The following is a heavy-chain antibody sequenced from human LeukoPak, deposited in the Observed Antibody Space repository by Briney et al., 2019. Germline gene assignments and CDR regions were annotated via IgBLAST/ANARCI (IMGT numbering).Heavy chain of an antibody. CDR2: IKQDGSEK. D-gene: IGHD3-3*01. CDR3: ARLARWDYDFWSGYSDPYYFDY. CDR1: GLTFSGYW. J-gene: IGHJ4*02. Sequence: GGSLRLSCAASGLTFSGYWMSWVRQAPGKGLEWVANIKQDGSEKYFVDSVKGRFTISRDNAKNSLYLQMNSLRAEDTAVYYCARLARWDYDFWSGYSDPYYFDYWGQGTLVTVSS. V-gene: IGHV3-7*03.